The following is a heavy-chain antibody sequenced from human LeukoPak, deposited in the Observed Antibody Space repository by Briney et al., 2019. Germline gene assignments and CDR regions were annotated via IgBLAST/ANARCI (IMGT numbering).Heavy chain of an antibody. CDR1: GFTLSSYA. V-gene: IGHV3-23*01. J-gene: IGHJ5*02. D-gene: IGHD5-18*01. CDR3: AKDRPGYSYGYR. Sequence: GGSLRLSCAASGFTLSSYAMSWVRQAPGKGLEWVSAISGSGGSICYADSVKGRFTISRDNSKNTLYLQMNSLRAEDTAVYYCAKDRPGYSYGYRWGQGTLVTVSS. CDR2: ISGSGGSI.